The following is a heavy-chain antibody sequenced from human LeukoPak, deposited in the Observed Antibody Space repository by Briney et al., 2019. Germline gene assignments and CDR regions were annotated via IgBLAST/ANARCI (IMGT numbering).Heavy chain of an antibody. CDR3: ARGLGDYYDSSGYYFQH. CDR2: IYYSGST. V-gene: IGHV4-59*06. D-gene: IGHD3-22*01. J-gene: IGHJ1*01. CDR1: GGSISNNY. Sequence: SSETLSLTCTVSGGSISNNYWNWIRQPPGKGLEWIGYIYYSGSTYYNPSLKSRVTISVDTSKNQFSLKLNSVTAADTAVYYCARGLGDYYDSSGYYFQHWGQGTLVTVSS.